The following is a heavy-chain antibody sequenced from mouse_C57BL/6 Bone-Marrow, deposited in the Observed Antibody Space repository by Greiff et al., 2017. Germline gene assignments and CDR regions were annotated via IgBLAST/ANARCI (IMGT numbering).Heavy chain of an antibody. J-gene: IGHJ1*03. Sequence: VQLQQSGPVLVKPGPSVKISCKASGFTFTDYYMHWVKQSHGKSLEWIGLVYPYNGGTSYNQKFKGKATLTVDTSSSTAYMELNSLTFEDSAVYYCARGETTTVVADWYFDVWGTGTTVTVSS. CDR3: ARGETTTVVADWYFDV. CDR1: GFTFTDYY. D-gene: IGHD1-1*01. CDR2: VYPYNGGT. V-gene: IGHV1-36*01.